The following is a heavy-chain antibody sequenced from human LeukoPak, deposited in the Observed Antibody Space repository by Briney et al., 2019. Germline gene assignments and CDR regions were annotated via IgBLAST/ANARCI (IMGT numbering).Heavy chain of an antibody. CDR1: GFIFSNYA. J-gene: IGHJ3*02. D-gene: IGHD3-10*01. CDR2: ISSNGGST. CDR3: VRDLGLRISMVRGVIAPNAFDI. Sequence: PGGSLRLSCSASGFIFSNYAMHWVRQAPGEGLEYVSGISSNGGSTNYADSVKGRFTISRDNSKKTIDLQMSSLRIEDTAVYYCVRDLGLRISMVRGVIAPNAFDIWGQGTMVTVSS. V-gene: IGHV3-64D*09.